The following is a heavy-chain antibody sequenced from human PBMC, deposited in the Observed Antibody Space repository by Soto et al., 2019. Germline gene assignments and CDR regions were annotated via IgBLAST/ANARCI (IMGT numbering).Heavy chain of an antibody. V-gene: IGHV1-18*01. Sequence: ASVKVSCKASGYTFTSYGISWVRQAPGQGLEWMGWISAYNGNTNYAQKLQGRVTMTTDTSTSTAYMELRSLRSDDTAVYYCAGTSTYYDFWSGLNWFDPWGQGTLVTVSS. J-gene: IGHJ5*02. CDR3: AGTSTYYDFWSGLNWFDP. CDR2: ISAYNGNT. D-gene: IGHD3-3*01. CDR1: GYTFTSYG.